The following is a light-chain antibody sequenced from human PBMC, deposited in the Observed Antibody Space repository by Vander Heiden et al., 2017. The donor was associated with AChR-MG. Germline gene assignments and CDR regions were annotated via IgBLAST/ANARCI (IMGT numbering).Light chain of an antibody. CDR1: QDISSA. Sequence: AIQMTQSPSSLSASVGDRVTITCRARQDISSALIWYQQKPGKVPKVLIYDASSLVSAVPSRFSGSGSGTEFTLTISSLQPEDFATHHCQQASSYPLTFGGGTKVEIK. J-gene: IGKJ4*01. CDR3: QQASSYPLT. CDR2: DAS. V-gene: IGKV1-13*02.